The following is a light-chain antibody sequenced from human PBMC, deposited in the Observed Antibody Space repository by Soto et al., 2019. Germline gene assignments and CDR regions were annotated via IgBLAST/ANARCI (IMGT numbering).Light chain of an antibody. CDR3: CSYAASSTLNWV. V-gene: IGLV2-23*01. J-gene: IGLJ3*02. CDR2: EGS. Sequence: QSVLTQPASVSGSPGQSITISCTGTSSAIGSYNLVSWYQQHPGKAPKVIIYEGSNRPSGVSNRFSASKSGNKASLTISGLQAEDEADYYCCSYAASSTLNWVFGGGTKLTVL. CDR1: SSAIGSYNL.